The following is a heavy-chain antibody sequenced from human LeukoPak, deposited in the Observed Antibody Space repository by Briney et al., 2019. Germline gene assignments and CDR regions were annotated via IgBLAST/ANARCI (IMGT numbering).Heavy chain of an antibody. J-gene: IGHJ3*02. CDR3: ARSTIAAPHAFDI. CDR2: IYYGGST. Sequence: SETLSLTCTVSGGSISSYYWSWIRQRPGKGLEWIGYIYYGGSTNYNPSLKSRVTISVDTSKNQLSLTLSSVTAADTAAYYCARSTIAAPHAFDIWGQGTMVTVSS. D-gene: IGHD6-6*01. V-gene: IGHV4-59*01. CDR1: GGSISSYY.